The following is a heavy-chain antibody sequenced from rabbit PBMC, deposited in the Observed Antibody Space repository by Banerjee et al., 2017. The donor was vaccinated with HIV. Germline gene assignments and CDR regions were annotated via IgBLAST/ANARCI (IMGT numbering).Heavy chain of an antibody. CDR2: IYTGSYGNT. J-gene: IGHJ4*01. CDR1: GFDFSNSA. CDR3: ARGDILGLGKL. D-gene: IGHD1-1*01. Sequence: QEQLVESGGGLVQPEGSLTLTCTASGFDFSNSAMCWVRQAPGKGLEWIACIYTGSYGNTYYASWAKGRFTISKTSSTTVTLQMTSLTAADTATYFCARGDILGLGKLWGPGTLVTVS. V-gene: IGHV1S45*01.